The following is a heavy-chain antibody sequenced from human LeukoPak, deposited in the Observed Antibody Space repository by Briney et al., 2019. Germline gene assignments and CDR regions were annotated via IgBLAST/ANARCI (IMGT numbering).Heavy chain of an antibody. D-gene: IGHD3-22*01. J-gene: IGHJ4*02. CDR1: GGTFSSYA. CDR3: ARGLTTYYYDSSGQNFDY. Sequence: SVKVSCKASGGTFSSYAISWVRQAPGQGLEWMGGIIPIFGTANYAQKFQGRVTMTRDTSISTAYMELSRLRSDDTAVYYCARGLTTYYYDSSGQNFDYWGQGTLVTVSS. V-gene: IGHV1-69*05. CDR2: IIPIFGTA.